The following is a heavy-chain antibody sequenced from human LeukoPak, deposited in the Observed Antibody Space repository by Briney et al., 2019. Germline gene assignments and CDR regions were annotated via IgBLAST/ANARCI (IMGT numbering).Heavy chain of an antibody. D-gene: IGHD4-23*01. V-gene: IGHV5-51*01. Sequence: GESLKISCKGSGYNFIDYWVAWVRQMPGKGLEWMGTIYPADSNIRYSPSFQGQVTISVDKSISAVYLQWSRLTASDTAMYFCARGDYGGRWHNWFDPWGQGTLVTVSS. CDR1: GYNFIDYW. J-gene: IGHJ5*02. CDR2: IYPADSNI. CDR3: ARGDYGGRWHNWFDP.